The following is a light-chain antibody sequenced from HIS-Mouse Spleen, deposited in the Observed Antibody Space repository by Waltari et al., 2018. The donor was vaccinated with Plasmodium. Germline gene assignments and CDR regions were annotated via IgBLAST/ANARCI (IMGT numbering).Light chain of an antibody. CDR1: SSAVGVYNY. Sequence: QSALTQPPSASGSPGQSVTISCPGTSSAVGVYNYVPWYQQHPGKAPKLMIYEVSKRPSGVPDRFSGSKSGNTASLTVSGLQAEDEADYYCSSYAGSNNLVFGGGTKLTVL. J-gene: IGLJ2*01. V-gene: IGLV2-8*01. CDR3: SSYAGSNNLV. CDR2: EVS.